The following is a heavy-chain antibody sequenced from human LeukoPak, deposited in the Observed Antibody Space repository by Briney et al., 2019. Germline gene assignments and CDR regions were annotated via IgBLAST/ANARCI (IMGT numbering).Heavy chain of an antibody. CDR1: GGTFSSYA. CDR3: ARDSGSYRFHN. Sequence: GASVKVSCKASGGTFSSYAISWVRQAPGQGLEWMGGIIPIFGTANYAQKFQGRVTITADKSTSTAYMELRSLRSDDTAMYYCARDSGSYRFHNWGQGTLVTVSS. V-gene: IGHV1-69*06. D-gene: IGHD1-26*01. J-gene: IGHJ4*02. CDR2: IIPIFGTA.